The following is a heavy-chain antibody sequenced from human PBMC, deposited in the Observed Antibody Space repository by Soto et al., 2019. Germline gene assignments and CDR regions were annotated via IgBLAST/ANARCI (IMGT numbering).Heavy chain of an antibody. CDR1: GFTFSSYG. D-gene: IGHD5-18*01. CDR2: IWYDGSNK. V-gene: IGHV3-33*01. Sequence: QVQLVESGGGVVQPGRSLRLSCAASGFTFSSYGMHWVRQAPGKGLEWVAVIWYDGSNKYYADSVKGRFTISRDNSKNTLYLQMNSLRAEDTAVYYCARDPQRGYSYGYFYFDYWGQGTLVTVSS. J-gene: IGHJ4*02. CDR3: ARDPQRGYSYGYFYFDY.